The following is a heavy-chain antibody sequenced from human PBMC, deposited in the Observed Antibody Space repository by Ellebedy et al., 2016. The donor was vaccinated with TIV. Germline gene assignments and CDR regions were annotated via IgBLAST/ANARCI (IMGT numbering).Heavy chain of an antibody. CDR3: AAGYYYGSGSYLKPDAFDI. D-gene: IGHD3-10*01. Sequence: MPSETLSLTCTVSGGSISSGDFYWSCIRQHPGKGLEWIGFIYDSGSTYYNPSLKSLLTISVDTSKNQFPLKLGSVTAADTALYYCAAGYYYGSGSYLKPDAFDIWGQGTMVTVSS. V-gene: IGHV4-31*01. CDR2: IYDSGST. J-gene: IGHJ3*02. CDR1: GGSISSGDFY.